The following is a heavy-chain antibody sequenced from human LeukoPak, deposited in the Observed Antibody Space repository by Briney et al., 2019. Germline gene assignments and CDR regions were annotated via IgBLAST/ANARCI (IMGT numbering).Heavy chain of an antibody. CDR1: GFTFDTYW. V-gene: IGHV3-7*01. D-gene: IGHD2-2*01. J-gene: IGHJ4*02. Sequence: GGSLRLPCAVSGFTFDTYWMSWVRQAPGKGLEWVATIRQDGFEKFYVVSVKGRFTISRDNAENSLSLQMNSLRAEDTAVYYCARAAPFDCSGAGCSLFDYWGQGTLVTVSS. CDR3: ARAAPFDCSGAGCSLFDY. CDR2: IRQDGFEK.